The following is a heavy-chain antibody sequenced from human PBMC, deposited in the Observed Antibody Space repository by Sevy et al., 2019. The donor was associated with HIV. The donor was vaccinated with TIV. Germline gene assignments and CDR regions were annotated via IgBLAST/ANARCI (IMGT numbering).Heavy chain of an antibody. V-gene: IGHV3-53*01. J-gene: IGHJ4*02. CDR1: GFTVSRNY. CDR3: ARERIVGATWGGFDY. CDR2: IYSGGST. Sequence: GGSLRLSCAASGFTVSRNYMSWVRQAPGKGLEWVSVIYSGGSTYYVDSVKGRFTISRDNSKNTLYLQMNSLRAEDTAVYYCARERIVGATWGGFDYWGQGTLVTVSS. D-gene: IGHD1-26*01.